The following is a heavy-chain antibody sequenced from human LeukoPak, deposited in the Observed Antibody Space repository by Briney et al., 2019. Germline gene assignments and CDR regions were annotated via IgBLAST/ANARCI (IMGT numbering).Heavy chain of an antibody. V-gene: IGHV3-23*01. D-gene: IGHD6-13*01. CDR3: AKAAYSSSWYYGY. Sequence: LPGGSLRLSCAASGFTFSNAWMSWVRQAPGKGLEWVSAISGSGGSTYYADSVKGRFTISRDNSKNTLYLQMNSLRAEDTAVYYCAKAAYSSSWYYGYWGQGTLVTVSS. CDR1: GFTFSNAW. CDR2: ISGSGGST. J-gene: IGHJ4*02.